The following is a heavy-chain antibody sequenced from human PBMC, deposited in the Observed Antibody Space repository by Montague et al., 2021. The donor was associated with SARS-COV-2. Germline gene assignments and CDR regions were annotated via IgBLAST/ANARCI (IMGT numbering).Heavy chain of an antibody. Sequence: SETLSLTCAVYGGSFSGYYWSWIRQPPGKGLEWIGDINHSGSTNYNPSLKSRVSISVDTSKNQFSLKLSSVTAADTAVYYCARAIVDVTMMVVVMTGFEHYFDLWGQGTLVTVSS. V-gene: IGHV4-34*01. CDR1: GGSFSGYY. J-gene: IGHJ4*02. CDR2: INHSGST. CDR3: ARAIVDVTMMVVVMTGFEHYFDL. D-gene: IGHD3-22*01.